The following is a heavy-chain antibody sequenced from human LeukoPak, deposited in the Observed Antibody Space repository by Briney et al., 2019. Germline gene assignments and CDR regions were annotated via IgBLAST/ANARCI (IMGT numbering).Heavy chain of an antibody. CDR2: ISYDGSNK. V-gene: IGHV3-30*18. Sequence: GGSLRLSCAASGFTFSSYGMHWVRQAPGKGLEWVAVISYDGSNKYYADSVKGRFTISRDNSKNTLYLQMNSLRAEDTAVYYCAKDGLYGGYGLFYYGMDVWGQGTTVTVSS. J-gene: IGHJ6*02. CDR3: AKDGLYGGYGLFYYGMDV. D-gene: IGHD5-12*01. CDR1: GFTFSSYG.